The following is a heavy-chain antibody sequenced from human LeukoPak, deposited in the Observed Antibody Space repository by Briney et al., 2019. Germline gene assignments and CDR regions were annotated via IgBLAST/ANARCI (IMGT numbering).Heavy chain of an antibody. CDR2: IRYDGSNK. Sequence: GSLRLSCAAPGFTFSSYGMHWVRQAPGKGLEWVAFIRYDGSNKYYADSVKGRFTISRDNSKNTLYLQMNSLRAEDTAVYYCAKDSRGYNPPFDYWGQGTLVTVSS. J-gene: IGHJ4*02. CDR1: GFTFSSYG. CDR3: AKDSRGYNPPFDY. V-gene: IGHV3-30*02. D-gene: IGHD5-24*01.